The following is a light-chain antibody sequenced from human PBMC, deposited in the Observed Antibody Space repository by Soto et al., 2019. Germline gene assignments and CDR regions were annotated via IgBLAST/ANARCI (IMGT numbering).Light chain of an antibody. CDR3: HQYGSSPPWP. V-gene: IGKV3-20*01. CDR2: GAS. J-gene: IGKJ1*01. CDR1: QSVSSRY. Sequence: EIGLTQSPGALSLSLGERATLSCRASQSVSSRYLGWYQQKPGQDARILLYGASSRANGIPDRFSGSGFGTDLTLPISRMEPADFAVYYCHQYGSSPPWPFGQGTKVDI.